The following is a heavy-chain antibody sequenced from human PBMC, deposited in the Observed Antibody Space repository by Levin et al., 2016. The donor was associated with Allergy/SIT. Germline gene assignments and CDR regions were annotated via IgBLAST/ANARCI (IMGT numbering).Heavy chain of an antibody. CDR3: ARGHSSSSLLDY. J-gene: IGHJ4*02. Sequence: ASVKVSCKASGYTFRSYAMHWVRQAPGQRLEWMGWINPADGNTDYSQKFQGRVTITRDASATSAYTELSRLRSGDTAVYYCARGHSSSSLLDYWGQGTLVTVSS. D-gene: IGHD6-6*01. V-gene: IGHV1-3*01. CDR2: INPADGNT. CDR1: GYTFRSYA.